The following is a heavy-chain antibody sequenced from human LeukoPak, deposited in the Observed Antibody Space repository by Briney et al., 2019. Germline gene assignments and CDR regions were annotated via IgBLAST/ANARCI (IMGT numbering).Heavy chain of an antibody. Sequence: PGGSLRLSCAASGFTFSSHAMHWVRQAPGKGLEWVSTILYDGSNKFFADSVKGRFTISRDNSKNTLHLQMNSLRTDDTAVYYCARDRLLGFDYWGQGTLVSVSS. CDR2: ILYDGSNK. CDR3: ARDRLLGFDY. D-gene: IGHD7-27*01. J-gene: IGHJ4*02. V-gene: IGHV3-30-3*01. CDR1: GFTFSSHA.